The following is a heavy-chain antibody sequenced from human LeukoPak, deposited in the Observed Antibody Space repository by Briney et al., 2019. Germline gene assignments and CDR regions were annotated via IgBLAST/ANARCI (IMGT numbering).Heavy chain of an antibody. D-gene: IGHD3-22*01. V-gene: IGHV7-4-1*02. J-gene: IGHJ3*02. Sequence: GASVKVSCKSSGYIFTSYAMNWVRQAPGQGLEWMGWINTNTGNPTYAQGFTGRFVLSVDTSVNTAYLQISSLKSEDTAVYYCARDLHTYYYDSSGLSAAFDIWGQGTTVTVSS. CDR1: GYIFTSYA. CDR3: ARDLHTYYYDSSGLSAAFDI. CDR2: INTNTGNP.